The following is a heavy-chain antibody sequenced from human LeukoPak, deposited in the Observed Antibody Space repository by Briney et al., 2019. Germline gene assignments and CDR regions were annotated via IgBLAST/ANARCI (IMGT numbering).Heavy chain of an antibody. J-gene: IGHJ6*03. CDR2: MNPNSGNT. CDR1: GYTFTSYD. Sequence: ASVKVSCKASGYTFTSYDINWVRQATGQGLEWMGWMNPNSGNTGYAQKFQGRVTITRNTSISTAYMELSSLRSGDTAVYYCARGDSYSSGYSDYYYMDVWGKGTTVTVSS. CDR3: ARGDSYSSGYSDYYYMDV. V-gene: IGHV1-8*03. D-gene: IGHD3-22*01.